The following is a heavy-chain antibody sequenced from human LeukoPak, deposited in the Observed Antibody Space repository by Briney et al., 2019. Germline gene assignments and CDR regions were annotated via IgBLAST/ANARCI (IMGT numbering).Heavy chain of an antibody. D-gene: IGHD3-10*01. V-gene: IGHV3-7*01. Sequence: GGSLRLSCAASGFTFSNYWMSWVRQAPGKGLEWVANIKQDGSEKYYVDSVKGRFTISGDNAKNSLYLQMNSLRAEDTAVYYCARSRGWVDYWGQGTLVTVSS. J-gene: IGHJ4*02. CDR3: ARSRGWVDY. CDR1: GFTFSNYW. CDR2: IKQDGSEK.